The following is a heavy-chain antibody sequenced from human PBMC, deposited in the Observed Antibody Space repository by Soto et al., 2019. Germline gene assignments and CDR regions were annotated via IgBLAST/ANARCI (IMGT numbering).Heavy chain of an antibody. CDR2: ITHGGST. J-gene: IGHJ4*02. CDR3: ARGRLFLTTSGLAITYFDY. V-gene: IGHV4-34*01. D-gene: IGHD3-3*01. Sequence: PSETLSLTCAVYSGSFSGYYYSWIRQSPGKGLEWIEEITHGGSTTYSPSLKSRVTMSLDTSKNQFSLNMTSMTAADTAVYYCARGRLFLTTSGLAITYFDYWGQGTLVTVSS. CDR1: SGSFSGYY.